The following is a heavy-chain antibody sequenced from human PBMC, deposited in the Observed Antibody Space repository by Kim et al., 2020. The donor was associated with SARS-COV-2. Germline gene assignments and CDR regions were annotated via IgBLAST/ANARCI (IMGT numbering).Heavy chain of an antibody. V-gene: IGHV3-74*01. Sequence: GGSLRLSCAASGFTFSSHWMHWVRQAPGKGLVWVSRINGDGTTTSYGDSVKGRFTISRDNAKNTLYLQMNSLRAEDTAVYYCVRRQFTSGWYYFDYWGQG. CDR2: INGDGTTT. J-gene: IGHJ4*02. CDR3: VRRQFTSGWYYFDY. D-gene: IGHD6-19*01. CDR1: GFTFSSHW.